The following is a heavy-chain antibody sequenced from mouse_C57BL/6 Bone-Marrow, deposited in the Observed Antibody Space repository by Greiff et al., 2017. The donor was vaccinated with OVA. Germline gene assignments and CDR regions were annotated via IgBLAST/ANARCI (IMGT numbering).Heavy chain of an antibody. CDR3: TRGGPPWFAY. CDR2: ISSGGDYI. CDR1: GFTFSSYA. Sequence: VKLVESGEGLVKPGGSLKLSCAASGFTFSSYAMSWVRQTPEKRLEWVAYISSGGDYIYYADTVKGRFTISRDNARNTLYLQMSSLKSEDTAMYYCTRGGPPWFAYWGQGTLVTVSA. J-gene: IGHJ3*01. V-gene: IGHV5-9-1*02.